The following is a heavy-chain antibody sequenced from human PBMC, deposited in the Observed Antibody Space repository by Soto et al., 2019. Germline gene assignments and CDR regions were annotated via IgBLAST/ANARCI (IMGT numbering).Heavy chain of an antibody. CDR2: INAGNGNT. D-gene: IGHD3-10*01. J-gene: IGHJ4*02. CDR1: GYTFTSYA. CDR3: ARVWFGELQSLGY. V-gene: IGHV1-3*01. Sequence: GASVKVSCKASGYTFTSYAMHWVRQAPGQRLEWMGWINAGNGNTKYSQKFQGRVTITRDTSASTAYMELSSLRSEDTAVYSCARVWFGELQSLGYWGQGTLVTVSS.